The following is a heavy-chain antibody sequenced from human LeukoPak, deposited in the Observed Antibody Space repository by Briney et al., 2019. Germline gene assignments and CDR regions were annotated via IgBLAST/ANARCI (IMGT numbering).Heavy chain of an antibody. CDR3: ARAYDTNTYGYVY. CDR2: ISRDSNII. V-gene: IGHV3-48*01. D-gene: IGHD5-18*01. J-gene: IGHJ4*02. Sequence: GGSLRLSCAASGFSFRDYNVNWVRQPPGKGLEWVSYISRDSNIIYYADSVKGRFTISRDNARNSVSLQMNSLRAEDTAVYYCARAYDTNTYGYVYWGQGTLVTVSS. CDR1: GFSFRDYN.